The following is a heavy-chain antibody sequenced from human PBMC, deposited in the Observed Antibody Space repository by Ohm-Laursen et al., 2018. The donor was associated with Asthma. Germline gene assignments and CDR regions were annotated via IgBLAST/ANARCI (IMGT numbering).Heavy chain of an antibody. CDR1: GFTFSSYA. D-gene: IGHD6-13*01. CDR2: ISGSGGST. Sequence: GSLRLSCTASGFTFSSYAMSWVRQAPGKGLEWVSAISGSGGSTYYADSVKGRFTISRDNSKNTLYLQMNSLRAEDTAVYYCAPDLGYSSSKRRWFDPWGQGTLVTVSS. V-gene: IGHV3-23*01. CDR3: APDLGYSSSKRRWFDP. J-gene: IGHJ5*02.